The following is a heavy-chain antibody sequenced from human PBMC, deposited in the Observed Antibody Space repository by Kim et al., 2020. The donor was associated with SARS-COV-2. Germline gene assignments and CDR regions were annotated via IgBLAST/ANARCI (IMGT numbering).Heavy chain of an antibody. D-gene: IGHD6-19*01. CDR3: ARTTSPGYSSGWYGY. V-gene: IGHV3-23*01. J-gene: IGHJ4*02. Sequence: DSVKGRFTISRDNSKNTLYLQMNSRRAEDTAVYYCARTTSPGYSSGWYGYWGQGTLVTVSS.